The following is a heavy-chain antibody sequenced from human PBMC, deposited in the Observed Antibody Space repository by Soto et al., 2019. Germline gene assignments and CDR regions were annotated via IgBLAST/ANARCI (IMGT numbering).Heavy chain of an antibody. V-gene: IGHV3-23*01. J-gene: IGHJ6*02. CDR2: ISGSGGST. D-gene: IGHD6-6*01. Sequence: GGSLRLSCAASGFTFSSDAMSGVRQAPGKGLEWVSAISGSGGSTYYADSVKGRFTISRDNSKNTLYLQMNSLRAEDTAVYYCAKAIAARVYYYYGMDVWGQVTTVTVSS. CDR3: AKAIAARVYYYYGMDV. CDR1: GFTFSSDA.